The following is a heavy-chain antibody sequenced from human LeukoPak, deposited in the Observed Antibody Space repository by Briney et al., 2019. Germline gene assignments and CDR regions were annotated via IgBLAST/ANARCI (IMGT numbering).Heavy chain of an antibody. V-gene: IGHV1-18*01. CDR3: ARGAHYYDSSGYYWFDY. J-gene: IGHJ4*02. CDR1: GYTCTSYG. D-gene: IGHD3-22*01. CDR2: ISAYNGNT. Sequence: ASVKVSCKASGYTCTSYGISWVRQAPGQGLEWMGWISAYNGNTNYAQKLQGRVTMTTDTSTSTAYMELRSLRSDDTAVYYCARGAHYYDSSGYYWFDYWGQGTLVTVSS.